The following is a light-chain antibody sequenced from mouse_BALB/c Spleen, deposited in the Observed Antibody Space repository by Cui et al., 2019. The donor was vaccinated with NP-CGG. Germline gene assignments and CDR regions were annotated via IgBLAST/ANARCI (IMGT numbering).Light chain of an antibody. CDR2: GTN. CDR1: TGAVTTSNY. Sequence: AVLSQESALTTSPGETVTLTCRSSTGAVTTSNYANWVQEKPDHLFTGLIGGTNNRAPGVPARFSGSLIGDKAALTITGAQTEDEAIYFCALWYSNHWVFGGGTNLTVL. CDR3: ALWYSNHWV. J-gene: IGLJ1*01. V-gene: IGLV1*01.